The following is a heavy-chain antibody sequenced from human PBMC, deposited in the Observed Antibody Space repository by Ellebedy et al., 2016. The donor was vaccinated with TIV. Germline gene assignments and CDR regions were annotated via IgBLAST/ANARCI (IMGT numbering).Heavy chain of an antibody. CDR2: INPSGGST. CDR1: GYTFTSYY. CDR3: AMSISYYYYGMDV. V-gene: IGHV1-46*04. D-gene: IGHD6-6*01. Sequence: AASVKVSCKASGYTFTSYYMHWVRQAPGQGLEWMGIINPSGGSTSYAQKLQGRVTMTRDTSTSTVYMELSSLRSEDTAVYYCAMSISYYYYGMDVWGQGTTVTVSS. J-gene: IGHJ6*02.